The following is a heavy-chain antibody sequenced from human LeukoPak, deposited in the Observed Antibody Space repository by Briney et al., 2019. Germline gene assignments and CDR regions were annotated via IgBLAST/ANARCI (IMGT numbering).Heavy chain of an antibody. Sequence: ASVKVSCKASGYTFTSYAMHWVRQAPGQRLEWMGWINAGNGNTKYSQKFQGRVTITRDTSASTAYMELSSLRSEDTAVYYCARGPAGASAYYYYYGMDVWGQGTTVTVSS. V-gene: IGHV1-3*01. CDR2: INAGNGNT. J-gene: IGHJ6*02. CDR3: ARGPAGASAYYYYYGMDV. CDR1: GYTFTSYA. D-gene: IGHD1-26*01.